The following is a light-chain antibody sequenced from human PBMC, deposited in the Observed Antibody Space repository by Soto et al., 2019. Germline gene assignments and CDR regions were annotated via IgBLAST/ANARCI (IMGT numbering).Light chain of an antibody. CDR2: DVS. CDR1: SSDVGGYNS. J-gene: IGLJ1*01. Sequence: QSALTQPPSASGSPGQSVAISCTGTSSDVGGYNSVSWYQQYPGKAPKLLIFDVSQRPSGVPDRFSGSKSGNTASLTVSGLQADDEADYYCSSHAGSNGAFVFGTGTKLTVL. V-gene: IGLV2-8*01. CDR3: SSHAGSNGAFV.